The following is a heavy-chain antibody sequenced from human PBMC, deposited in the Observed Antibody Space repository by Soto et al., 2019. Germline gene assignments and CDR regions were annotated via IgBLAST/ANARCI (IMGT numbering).Heavy chain of an antibody. J-gene: IGHJ6*02. CDR2: IYPGDSDT. D-gene: IGHD2-8*01. CDR3: ARPTNRGKYYYGMDV. CDR1: GYSFTSYW. V-gene: IGHV5-51*01. Sequence: GESLKISCKGSGYSFTSYWIGWVRQMPGKGLECMGIIYPGDSDTRYSPSFQGQVTISADKSISTAYLQWSSLKASDTAMYYCARPTNRGKYYYGMDVWGQGTTVTGSS.